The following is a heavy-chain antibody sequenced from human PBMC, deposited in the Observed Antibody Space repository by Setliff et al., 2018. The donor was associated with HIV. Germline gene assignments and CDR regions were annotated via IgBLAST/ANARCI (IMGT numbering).Heavy chain of an antibody. CDR3: VKDRNWEGGIDY. V-gene: IGHV3-23*01. J-gene: IGHJ4*02. D-gene: IGHD7-27*01. CDR1: GFAFSGYA. Sequence: PGGSLRLSCAASGFAFSGYAMNWVRQAPGRGLEWVSAINGGGTPYYADSVKGRFIISRDNSKNMVYLEMNNLRDEDTAVYYCVKDRNWEGGIDYWGQGALVTVSS. CDR2: INGGGTP.